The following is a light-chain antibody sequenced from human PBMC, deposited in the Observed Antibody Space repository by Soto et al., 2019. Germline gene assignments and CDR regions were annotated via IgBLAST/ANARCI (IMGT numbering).Light chain of an antibody. CDR3: NSYTTSNTRQIV. CDR1: SSDFGGYNY. J-gene: IGLJ1*01. CDR2: DVS. Sequence: QSVLTQPASVSGSPGQSITISCTGTSSDFGGYNYVSWYQQHPGKAPKFMIYDVSNRPSGVSTRFSGSKSGNTASLTISGLQAEDEADYYCNSYTTSNTRQIVFGTGT. V-gene: IGLV2-14*01.